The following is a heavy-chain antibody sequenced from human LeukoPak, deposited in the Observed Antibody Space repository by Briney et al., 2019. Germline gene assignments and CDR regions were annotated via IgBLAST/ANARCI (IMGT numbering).Heavy chain of an antibody. Sequence: GGSLRLSCAASGFTFSSYGMCWLRQAPGKGLEWVSAISGSGVGTYYADSVKGRFTISRDNSKNTLYLQMNSLRAEGTAVYYCANRVYSYADPFDYWGQGTLVTVSS. CDR3: ANRVYSYADPFDY. CDR1: GFTFSSYG. CDR2: ISGSGVGT. V-gene: IGHV3-23*01. J-gene: IGHJ4*02. D-gene: IGHD5-18*01.